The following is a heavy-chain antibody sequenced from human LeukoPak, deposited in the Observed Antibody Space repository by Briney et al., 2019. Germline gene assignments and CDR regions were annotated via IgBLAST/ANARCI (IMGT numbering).Heavy chain of an antibody. CDR3: ATDYYDSRGGRGYAFDI. CDR2: INPSGGST. Sequence: ASVKVSCKAPGYTFTSYCMHWVRQAPGQGLEWMGIINPSGGSTSYAQKFQGRVTMTRDTSTSTVYMELSSLRSEDTAVYYCATDYYDSRGGRGYAFDIWGQGTMVTVSS. J-gene: IGHJ3*02. D-gene: IGHD3-22*01. CDR1: GYTFTSYC. V-gene: IGHV1-46*01.